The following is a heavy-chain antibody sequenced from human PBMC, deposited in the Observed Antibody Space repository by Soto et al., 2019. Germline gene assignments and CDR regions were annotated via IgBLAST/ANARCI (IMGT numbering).Heavy chain of an antibody. V-gene: IGHV3-30*03. CDR2: MSYDGSTK. CDR3: ARSTSSTLNYYYGMDV. D-gene: IGHD6-6*01. J-gene: IGHJ6*02. CDR1: GFIFSSFG. Sequence: SLRLSCAASGFIFSSFGMHWVRQAPGKGLEWVAVMSYDGSTKFYTDSVKGRFTIARDNSKNILYLQMNSLTMEDTAVFYCARSTSSTLNYYYGMDVWGQGTTVTVS.